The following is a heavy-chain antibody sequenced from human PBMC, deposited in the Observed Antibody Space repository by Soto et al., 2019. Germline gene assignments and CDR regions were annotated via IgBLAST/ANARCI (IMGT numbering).Heavy chain of an antibody. CDR2: IYPGDSDT. V-gene: IGHV5-51*01. Sequence: PGESLKISCKGSGYSFTSYWIGWVRQMPGKGLEWMGIIYPGDSDTRYSPSFQGQVTISADKSISTAYLQWSSLKASDTAMYYCARLRGRYYDFWGGYPGLFDPWGQGTLVTVYS. CDR1: GYSFTSYW. D-gene: IGHD3-3*01. CDR3: ARLRGRYYDFWGGYPGLFDP. J-gene: IGHJ5*02.